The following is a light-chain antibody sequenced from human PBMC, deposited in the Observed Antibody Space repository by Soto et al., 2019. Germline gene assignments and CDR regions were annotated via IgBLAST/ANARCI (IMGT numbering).Light chain of an antibody. Sequence: EIVVTQSPATLSVSPGERATLSCRASQSVSSKLAWYQQKPGQAPRLLIYATSSRATGIPGRFSGSGSGADFTLTISRLEPEDFAVYYCQQYSSSWTFGQGTKVDIK. CDR3: QQYSSSWT. J-gene: IGKJ1*01. CDR2: ATS. V-gene: IGKV3-20*01. CDR1: QSVSSK.